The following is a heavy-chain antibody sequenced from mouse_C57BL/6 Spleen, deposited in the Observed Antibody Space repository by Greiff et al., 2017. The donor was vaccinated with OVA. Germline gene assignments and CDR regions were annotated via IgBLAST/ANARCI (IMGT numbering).Heavy chain of an antibody. V-gene: IGHV1-26*01. Sequence: VQLQQSGPELVKPGASVKISCKASGYTFTDYYMNWVKQSHGKSLEWIGDINPNNGGTSYNQKFKGKATLTVDKSSSTAYMELRSLTSEDSAVYYCAREKGLPDYWGQGTTLTVSS. J-gene: IGHJ2*01. CDR2: INPNNGGT. CDR3: AREKGLPDY. CDR1: GYTFTDYY.